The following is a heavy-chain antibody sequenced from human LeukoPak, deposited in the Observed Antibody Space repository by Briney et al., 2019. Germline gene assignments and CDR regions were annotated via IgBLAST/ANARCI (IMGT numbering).Heavy chain of an antibody. J-gene: IGHJ6*02. CDR2: ISGSGGST. CDR1: GFTFSSYA. Sequence: GGSLRLSCAASGFTFSSYAMSWVRQAPGKGLEWVSGISGSGGSTYYADSVKGQFTISRDNSKNTLYLQMNSLRAEDTAVYYCAKGRDGDYDDYYGMDVWGQGTTVTVSS. CDR3: AKGRDGDYDDYYGMDV. V-gene: IGHV3-23*01. D-gene: IGHD4-17*01.